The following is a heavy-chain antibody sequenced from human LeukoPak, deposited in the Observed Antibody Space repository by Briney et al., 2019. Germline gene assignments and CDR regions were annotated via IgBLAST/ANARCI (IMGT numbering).Heavy chain of an antibody. Sequence: ASVKVSCKASGGTFSSYAISWVRQAPGQGLEWMGGIIPIFGTANYAQKFQGRVTITADESTSTAYMELSSLRSEDTAVYYCARGREWELLPSFFDYWGQGTLVTVSS. J-gene: IGHJ4*02. CDR3: ARGREWELLPSFFDY. V-gene: IGHV1-69*13. CDR1: GGTFSSYA. CDR2: IIPIFGTA. D-gene: IGHD1-26*01.